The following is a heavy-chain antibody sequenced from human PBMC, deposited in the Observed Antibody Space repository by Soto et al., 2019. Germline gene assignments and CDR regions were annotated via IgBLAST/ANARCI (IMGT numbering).Heavy chain of an antibody. J-gene: IGHJ6*02. D-gene: IGHD1-26*01. CDR2: ISYDGSNE. CDR3: STSPIVHYHYDVDV. V-gene: IGHV3-30*03. CDR1: GITFRTYG. Sequence: QVQLVESGGGVVQPGRSLRLSCAASGITFRTYGMHWVRQALGKGLEWVAVISYDGSNEYYADSVKGRFTISRDNSKNTLYLQMDSLRDDDTAVYYCSTSPIVHYHYDVDVWGQGTTVTVSS.